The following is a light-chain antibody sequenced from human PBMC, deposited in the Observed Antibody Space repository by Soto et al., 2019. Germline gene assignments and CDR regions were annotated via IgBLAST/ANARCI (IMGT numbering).Light chain of an antibody. CDR1: SSDVGSYNL. CDR3: CSYAGSSTVV. CDR2: EVS. Sequence: QSVLTQPASVSGSPGQSITISCTGTSSDVGSYNLVSWYQQHPGKAPKLMIYEVSKRPSGVSNRFSGSKSGNTASLTISGLQAEGEADYYCCSYAGSSTVVFGGGTKVTVL. V-gene: IGLV2-23*02. J-gene: IGLJ2*01.